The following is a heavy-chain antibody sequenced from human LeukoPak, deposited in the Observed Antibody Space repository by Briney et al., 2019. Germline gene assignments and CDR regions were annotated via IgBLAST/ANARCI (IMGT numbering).Heavy chain of an antibody. J-gene: IGHJ6*03. V-gene: IGHV4-31*03. CDR3: ATPMVQTTSRYYYMDV. CDR2: IYYSGST. Sequence: PSETLSLTCTVSGGSISSGGYYWSWIRQHPGKGLEWIGYIYYSGSTYYNPSLKSRVTISVDTSKNQFSLKLSSVTAADTAVYYCATPMVQTTSRYYYMDVWGKGTTVTVSS. D-gene: IGHD3-10*01. CDR1: GGSISSGGYY.